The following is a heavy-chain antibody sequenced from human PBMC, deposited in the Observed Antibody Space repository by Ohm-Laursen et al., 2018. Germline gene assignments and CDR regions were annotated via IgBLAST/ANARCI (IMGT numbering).Heavy chain of an antibody. CDR1: GYTFTGYY. J-gene: IGHJ6*02. V-gene: IGHV1-2*02. Sequence: GSSVKVSCKASGYTFTGYYMHWVRQAPGQGLEWMGWINPNSGGTNYAQKFQGRVTMTRNTSISTAYMELSSLRSEDTAVYYCARGRYYYDSSGYGGYGMDVWGQGTTVTVSS. D-gene: IGHD3-22*01. CDR2: INPNSGGT. CDR3: ARGRYYYDSSGYGGYGMDV.